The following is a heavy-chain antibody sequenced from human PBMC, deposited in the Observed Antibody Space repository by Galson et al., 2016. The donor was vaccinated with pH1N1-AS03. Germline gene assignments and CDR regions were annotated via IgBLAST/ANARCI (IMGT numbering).Heavy chain of an antibody. J-gene: IGHJ4*02. CDR1: GFTITPYW. CDR3: ATGQVDDTDY. Sequence: SLRLSCAASGFTITPYWMDWVRQAPGKGLEWVALIWYDGSEKYYGDSVKGRFIISRDNSKNTLSLQMNNLRAEDTAMYYCATGQVDDTDYWGQGTLVTVSS. CDR2: IWYDGSEK. V-gene: IGHV3-33*08. D-gene: IGHD3-22*01.